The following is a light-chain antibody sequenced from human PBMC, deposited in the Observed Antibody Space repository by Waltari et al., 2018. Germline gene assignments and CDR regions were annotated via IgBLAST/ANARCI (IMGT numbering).Light chain of an antibody. J-gene: IGLJ2*01. V-gene: IGLV1-40*01. Sequence: QSVLTQPPSVSGAPGQRVTISCTGNSSNIGADYDVHWYQQVPGTAPKLLMYVNYNRASGVPARFSGSKSGTSASLAITGLQAEDEADYYCQSYDYSLRAAVFGGGTKLTVL. CDR3: QSYDYSLRAAV. CDR1: SSNIGADYD. CDR2: VNY.